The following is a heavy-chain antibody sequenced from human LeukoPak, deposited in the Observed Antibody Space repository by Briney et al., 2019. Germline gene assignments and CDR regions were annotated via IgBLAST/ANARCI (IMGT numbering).Heavy chain of an antibody. CDR1: GGSISSGDYY. CDR3: ARGIAAAGIVY. D-gene: IGHD6-13*01. J-gene: IGHJ4*02. V-gene: IGHV4-61*08. Sequence: SETLSLTCTVSGGSISSGDYYWSWIRQPPGKGLEWIGYIYYSGSTNYNPSLKSRVTISVDTSKNQFSLKLSSVTAADTAVYYCARGIAAAGIVYWGQGTLVTVSS. CDR2: IYYSGST.